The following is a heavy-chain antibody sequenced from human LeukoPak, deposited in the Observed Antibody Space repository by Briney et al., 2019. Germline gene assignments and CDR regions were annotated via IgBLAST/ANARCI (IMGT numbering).Heavy chain of an antibody. J-gene: IGHJ3*02. CDR1: GYTFTSYG. CDR2: ISAYNGNT. V-gene: IGHV1-18*01. CDR3: ARAGGDYSRGAFDI. D-gene: IGHD4-17*01. Sequence: ASVKVSCKASGYTFTSYGISWVRQAPGQGLEWMGWISAYNGNTDYAQKLQGRVTMTTDTSTSTAYMELRSLRSDDTAVYYCARAGGDYSRGAFDIWGQGTMVTVSS.